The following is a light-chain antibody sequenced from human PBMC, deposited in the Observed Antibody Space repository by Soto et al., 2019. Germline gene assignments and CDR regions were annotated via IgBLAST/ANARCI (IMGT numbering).Light chain of an antibody. CDR1: QSVNRY. CDR2: DTS. V-gene: IGKV3-11*01. J-gene: IGKJ1*01. CDR3: QQYNSYT. Sequence: EVVLTQSPATLSLSPGERATLSCRASQSVNRYLAWYQQKPGQAPRLLIYDTSNRATGIPARFSGSGSGTDFTLTISSLEPEDFATYYCQQYNSYTFGQGTKVDI.